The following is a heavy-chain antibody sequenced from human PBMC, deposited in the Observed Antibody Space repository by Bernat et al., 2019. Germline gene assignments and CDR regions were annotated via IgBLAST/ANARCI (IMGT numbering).Heavy chain of an antibody. D-gene: IGHD3-10*01. Sequence: QVQLQESGPGLVQPSETLSLTCTVSGDSITTYYWSWIRQPPGKGLEYIGYIYHSGSANYNPSLKSRVTISVDTSKNQFSMMLSSVTAADTAVYYCARIHYYGSGTIPPYFDYWGQGTLVTVSS. CDR3: ARIHYYGSGTIPPYFDY. CDR1: GDSITTYY. V-gene: IGHV4-59*08. J-gene: IGHJ4*02. CDR2: IYHSGSA.